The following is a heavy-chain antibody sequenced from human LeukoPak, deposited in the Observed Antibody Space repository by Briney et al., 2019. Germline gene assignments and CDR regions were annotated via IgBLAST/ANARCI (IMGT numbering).Heavy chain of an antibody. J-gene: IGHJ4*02. D-gene: IGHD2-21*02. V-gene: IGHV1-2*02. CDR3: AREDQADCGGDCYPDY. Sequence: ASVKVSCKASGYTFTGYYMHWVRQAPGQGLEWMGWINPNSGGTNYAQKFQGRVTMTRDTSISTAYMELSRLRSDDTAVYYRAREDQADCGGDCYPDYWGQGTLVTVSS. CDR1: GYTFTGYY. CDR2: INPNSGGT.